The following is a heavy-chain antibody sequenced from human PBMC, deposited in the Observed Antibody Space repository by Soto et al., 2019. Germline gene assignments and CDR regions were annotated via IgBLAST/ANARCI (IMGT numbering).Heavy chain of an antibody. CDR1: GYTFTGYY. V-gene: IGHV1-2*02. Sequence: ASVKVSCKASGYTFTGYYMHWVRQAPGQGLEWMGWINPNSGGTNYAQKFQGRVTMTRDTSISTAYMELSRLRSDDTAVYYCARGPAALPYYYYGMDVWGQGTTVTVSS. CDR2: INPNSGGT. CDR3: ARGPAALPYYYYGMDV. D-gene: IGHD2-2*02. J-gene: IGHJ6*02.